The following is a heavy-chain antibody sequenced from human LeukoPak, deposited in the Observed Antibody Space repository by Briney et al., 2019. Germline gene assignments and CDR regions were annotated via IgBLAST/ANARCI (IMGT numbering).Heavy chain of an antibody. J-gene: IGHJ4*02. Sequence: PSETLSLTCTVSGGSISSYYRSWIRQPAGKGLEWIGRIYTSGSTNYNPSLKSRVTMSVDTSKNQFSLKLSPVTAADTAVYYCARDATYDILTGYTVDYWGQGTLVTVSS. CDR3: ARDATYDILTGYTVDY. D-gene: IGHD3-9*01. CDR1: GGSISSYY. CDR2: IYTSGST. V-gene: IGHV4-4*07.